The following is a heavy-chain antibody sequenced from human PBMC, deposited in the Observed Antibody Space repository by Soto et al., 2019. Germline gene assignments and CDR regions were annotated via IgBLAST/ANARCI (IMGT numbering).Heavy chain of an antibody. CDR1: GFTFDDYA. CDR3: TKPGRIAAAGTRHPDFQH. J-gene: IGHJ1*01. D-gene: IGHD6-13*01. CDR2: ISWTGDSV. V-gene: IGHV3-9*01. Sequence: LRLSCAASGFTFDDYAMHWVRQTPEKGLEWVSGISWTGDSVDYADSVKGRFTISRDNAKNSLYLLMNSLRAEDTALYYCTKPGRIAAAGTRHPDFQHWGPGTLVTVSS.